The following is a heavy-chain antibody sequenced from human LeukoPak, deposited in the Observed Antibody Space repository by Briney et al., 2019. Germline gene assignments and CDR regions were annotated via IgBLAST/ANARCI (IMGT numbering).Heavy chain of an antibody. V-gene: IGHV1-18*04. CDR2: ISAYNGNT. CDR3: ARVRAAAFFDY. J-gene: IGHJ4*02. Sequence: ASVKVSCKASGYTFTAYYIHWVRQAPGQGLEWMGRISAYNGNTNYAQKLQGRVTMTTDTSTSTAYMELRSLRSDDTAVYYRARVRAAAFFDYWGQGTLVTVSS. CDR1: GYTFTAYY. D-gene: IGHD6-13*01.